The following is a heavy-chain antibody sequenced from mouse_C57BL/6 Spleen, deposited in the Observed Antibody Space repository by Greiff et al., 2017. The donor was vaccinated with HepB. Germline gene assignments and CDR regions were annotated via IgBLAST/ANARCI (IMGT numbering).Heavy chain of an antibody. V-gene: IGHV1-50*01. Sequence: VQLQQPGAELVKPGASVKLSCKASGYTFTSYWMQWVKQRPGQGLEWIGEIDPSDSYTNYNQKFKGKATLTVDTSSSTAYMQLSSLTSEDSAVYYCARGKLFAMDYWGQGTSVTVSS. CDR1: GYTFTSYW. J-gene: IGHJ4*01. CDR3: ARGKLFAMDY. CDR2: IDPSDSYT.